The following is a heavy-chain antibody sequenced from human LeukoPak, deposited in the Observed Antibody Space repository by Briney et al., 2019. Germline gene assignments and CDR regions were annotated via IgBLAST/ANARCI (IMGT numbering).Heavy chain of an antibody. CDR1: GGSISSSSYY. V-gene: IGHV4-39*01. CDR2: MYYSGST. J-gene: IGHJ4*02. CDR3: ATSSGSYYY. D-gene: IGHD1-26*01. Sequence: SETLSLTCTVSGGSISSSSYYWGWIRQPPGKGLEWIGSMYYSGSTYYNPSLKSRVTISVDTSKNQFSLKLSSVTAADTAVYYRATSSGSYYYWGQGTLVTVSS.